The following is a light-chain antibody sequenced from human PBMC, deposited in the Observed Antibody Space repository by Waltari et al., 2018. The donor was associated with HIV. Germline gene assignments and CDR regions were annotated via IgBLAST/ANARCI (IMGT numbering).Light chain of an antibody. CDR3: GTWDSSLSAVV. J-gene: IGLJ2*01. Sequence: QSVLTQPPSVSAAPGQKVTISCSGSSSNIGNNYVSWYQQLPGTAPKLLIYDNNGRPSWIPDRFSGSKSGTSATLGITGLQTGDEADYYCGTWDSSLSAVVFGGGTKLTVL. V-gene: IGLV1-51*01. CDR2: DNN. CDR1: SSNIGNNY.